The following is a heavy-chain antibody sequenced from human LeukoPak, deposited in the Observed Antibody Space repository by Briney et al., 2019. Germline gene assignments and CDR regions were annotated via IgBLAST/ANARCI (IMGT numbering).Heavy chain of an antibody. CDR3: AKDLRGAGFDY. CDR2: ISGSGAST. Sequence: GGSLRLSCAASGFSFSSYAMSWVRQAPGKGLGWVSAISGSGASTYYADSVKGRFTISRDNSKNTLYLQMSSLRAEDTAVYYCAKDLRGAGFDYWGQGNLVTVSS. D-gene: IGHD1-26*01. V-gene: IGHV3-23*01. J-gene: IGHJ4*02. CDR1: GFSFSSYA.